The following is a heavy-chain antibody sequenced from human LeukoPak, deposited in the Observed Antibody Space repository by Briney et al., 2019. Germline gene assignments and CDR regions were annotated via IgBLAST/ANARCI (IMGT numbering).Heavy chain of an antibody. D-gene: IGHD6-19*01. CDR3: ARGQKYSTGWYYFDS. CDR2: IYSGGST. Sequence: GGSLRLSCAVSGFTVSNNYMSWVRQAPGKGLEWVSVIYSGGSTYYADSVKGRFTISRDNSKNTLYLQMNSLRAEDTAVYSCARGQKYSTGWYYFDSWGQGTLVTVSS. J-gene: IGHJ4*02. V-gene: IGHV3-66*01. CDR1: GFTVSNNY.